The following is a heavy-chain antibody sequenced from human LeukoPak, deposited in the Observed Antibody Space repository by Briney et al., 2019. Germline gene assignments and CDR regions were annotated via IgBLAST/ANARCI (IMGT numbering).Heavy chain of an antibody. CDR1: GFTFSSYG. CDR2: IWYDGSNK. D-gene: IGHD2-15*01. CDR3: ARMQAVVVAAMTYNWFDP. J-gene: IGHJ5*02. Sequence: GGSLRLSCAASGFTFSSYGMHWVRQAPGKGLEWVAVIWYDGSNKYYADSVKGRFTISRDNSKNTLYLQMNNLRAEDTAVYYCARMQAVVVAAMTYNWFDPWGQGTLVTVSS. V-gene: IGHV3-33*01.